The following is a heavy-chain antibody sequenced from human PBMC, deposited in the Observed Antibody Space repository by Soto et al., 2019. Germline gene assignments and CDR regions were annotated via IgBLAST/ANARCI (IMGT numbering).Heavy chain of an antibody. CDR3: ARVGSSGSWYSFDY. Sequence: AGGSLRLSCASSGVTFSSYDMHLVRQATGKGLEWVSAIGTAGDTYYPGSVKGRFTISRENAKNSLYLQMNSLRAGDTAVYYCARVGSSGSWYSFDYWGQGTLVTVSS. J-gene: IGHJ4*02. V-gene: IGHV3-13*01. CDR2: IGTAGDT. D-gene: IGHD6-13*01. CDR1: GVTFSSYD.